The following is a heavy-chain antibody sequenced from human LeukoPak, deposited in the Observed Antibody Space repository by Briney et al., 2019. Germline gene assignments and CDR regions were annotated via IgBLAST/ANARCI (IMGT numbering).Heavy chain of an antibody. D-gene: IGHD3-22*01. Sequence: GGSLRLSCAASGFTFSNYWMYWVRQPPGEGLVWVSHIRSDGSGTTYADSVKGRFTISRDNAKNSLYLQMDSLRAEDTAVYYCARNQEIDYYDSSGFYWGVEYWGQGTLVTVSS. J-gene: IGHJ4*02. V-gene: IGHV3-74*01. CDR1: GFTFSNYW. CDR3: ARNQEIDYYDSSGFYWGVEY. CDR2: IRSDGSGT.